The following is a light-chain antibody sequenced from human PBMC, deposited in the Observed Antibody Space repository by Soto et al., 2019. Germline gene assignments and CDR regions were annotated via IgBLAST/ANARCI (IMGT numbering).Light chain of an antibody. CDR2: GAS. CDR3: QQYNNGPPGT. J-gene: IGKJ1*01. V-gene: IGKV3-15*01. CDR1: QSVSSN. Sequence: EIVMTQSPAPLSVSPGERATLSCRASQSVSSNLAWYQQKPGQAPRLLIYGASTRATGIPARFSGSGSGTEFTLTISSLQSEDCAVYYCQQYNNGPPGTFGQGTKVEIK.